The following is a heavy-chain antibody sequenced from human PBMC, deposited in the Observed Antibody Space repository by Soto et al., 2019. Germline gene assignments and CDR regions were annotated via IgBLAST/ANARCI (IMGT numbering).Heavy chain of an antibody. CDR1: GFTFSGSA. V-gene: IGHV3-30*04. CDR3: ARWGTTGGLDV. Sequence: VQLVESGGGLVQPGGSLKLSCEASGFTFSGSAMHWVRQASGKGLEWVALTSYDGSDKYYGDSVRGRFTISRDNSRNTVDLQMDSLRLEDTAVYYCARWGTTGGLDVWGQGTLVSVSS. CDR2: TSYDGSDK. J-gene: IGHJ1*01. D-gene: IGHD3-16*01.